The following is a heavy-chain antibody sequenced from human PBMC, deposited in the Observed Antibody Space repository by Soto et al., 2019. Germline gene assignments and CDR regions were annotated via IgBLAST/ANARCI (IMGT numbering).Heavy chain of an antibody. CDR2: IIPILGIA. CDR1: GGTFSSYS. D-gene: IGHD5-12*01. CDR3: ARDSGYSGTYNWFDP. V-gene: IGHV1-69*04. Sequence: SVKVSCKASGGTFSSYSISWVRQAPGQGLEWMGRIIPILGIANYAQKFQGRVTITADKSTSTAYMELSSLRSEDTAVYYCARDSGYSGTYNWFDPWGQGTLVTVSS. J-gene: IGHJ5*02.